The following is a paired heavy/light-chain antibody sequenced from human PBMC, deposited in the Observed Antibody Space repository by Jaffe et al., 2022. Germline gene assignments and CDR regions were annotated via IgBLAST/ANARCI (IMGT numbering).Heavy chain of an antibody. J-gene: IGHJ4*02. CDR3: AKNPYPGGWGELFEY. D-gene: IGHD6-19*01. CDR2: IWSDGNNK. Sequence: QVQLVESGGGVVQPGGSLRLSCAASGFNFNNYGMHWVRQAPGKGLEWVAFIWSDGNNKGYADSVKGRFTISRDNSENTLYLQLNRLTIDDTAMYYCAKNPYPGGWGELFEYWGQGTLVTVSS. CDR1: GFNFNNYG. V-gene: IGHV3-30*02.
Light chain of an antibody. CDR3: QQRKSWPPLT. CDR2: DTF. V-gene: IGKV3-11*01. Sequence: EVVLTQSPATLSLSPGERATLSCRASQSVDIYIAWYQQKPGQAPRLLIYDTFNRATGISARFSGSGSGTDFTLTISSLEPEDSAVYFCQQRKSWPPLTFGGGTKVEIK. CDR1: QSVDIY. J-gene: IGKJ4*01.